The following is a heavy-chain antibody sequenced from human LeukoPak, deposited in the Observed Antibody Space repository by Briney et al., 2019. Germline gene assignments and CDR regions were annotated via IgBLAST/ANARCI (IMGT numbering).Heavy chain of an antibody. CDR3: AREGDDYGDY. V-gene: IGHV3-11*04. Sequence: GGSLRLSCAASGFTFSDYFMSWIRQGPGKGLEWVSHIDSSGTIYYADSVKGRATISRDNAKNSLYLQMNSLRAEDTAVYYCAREGDDYGDYWGQGTLVTVSS. D-gene: IGHD3-16*01. CDR2: IDSSGTI. J-gene: IGHJ4*02. CDR1: GFTFSDYF.